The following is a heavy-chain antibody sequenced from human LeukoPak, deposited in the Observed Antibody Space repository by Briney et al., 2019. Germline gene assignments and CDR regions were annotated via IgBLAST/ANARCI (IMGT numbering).Heavy chain of an antibody. CDR3: ARGGGLDV. D-gene: IGHD3-16*01. CDR2: ISPDGSRT. CDR1: GFTFSNHW. Sequence: PGGSLRLSCAASGFTFSNHWMHWVRQTPEKGLVWASNISPDGSRTDYADSVKGRFTISRDNAKNSLYLQMSNLRAEDTAVYFCARGGGLDVWGQGATVTVSS. V-gene: IGHV3-74*01. J-gene: IGHJ6*02.